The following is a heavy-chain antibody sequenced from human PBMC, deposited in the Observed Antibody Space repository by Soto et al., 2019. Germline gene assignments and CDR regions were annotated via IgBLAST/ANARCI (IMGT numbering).Heavy chain of an antibody. V-gene: IGHV3-21*01. J-gene: IGHJ4*02. Sequence: PGGSLRLSCAASGFTFSSYSMNWVRQAPGKGLEWVSSISSSSSYIYYADSVKGRFTISRDNAKNSLYLQMNSLRAEDTAVYYCARDYDYYYDSSGYYYWGQGTLVTVSS. CDR1: GFTFSSYS. CDR3: ARDYDYYYDSSGYYY. CDR2: ISSSSSYI. D-gene: IGHD3-22*01.